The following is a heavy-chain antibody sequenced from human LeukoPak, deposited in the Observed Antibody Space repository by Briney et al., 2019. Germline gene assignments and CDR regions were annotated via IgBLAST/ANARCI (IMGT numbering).Heavy chain of an antibody. CDR2: ISISSTSI. J-gene: IGHJ4*02. V-gene: IGHV3-21*04. Sequence: GGSLRLSCAPSGFTLTRYTIKSVRQTPGGGVEWVSPISISSTSIYHADSVKGRFTITRDNAKNTLYLQTSSLGTEDTAIYYCAKTADSTVWYSTIDYWGQGTLVTVSS. CDR1: GFTLTRYT. CDR3: AKTADSTVWYSTIDY. D-gene: IGHD6-19*01.